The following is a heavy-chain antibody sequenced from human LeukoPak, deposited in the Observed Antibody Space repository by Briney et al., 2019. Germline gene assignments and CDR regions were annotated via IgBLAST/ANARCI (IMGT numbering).Heavy chain of an antibody. V-gene: IGHV3-7*01. CDR2: IKQDGSEK. Sequence: GGSLRLSCAASGFTFSSYEMNWVRQAPGKGLEWVANIKQDGSEKCYVDSVKGRFTISRDNAKNSLYLQMNSLRAEDTAVYYCARISPERGYSYGPLDNYFDYWGQGTLVTVSS. CDR3: ARISPERGYSYGPLDNYFDY. J-gene: IGHJ4*02. D-gene: IGHD5-18*01. CDR1: GFTFSSYE.